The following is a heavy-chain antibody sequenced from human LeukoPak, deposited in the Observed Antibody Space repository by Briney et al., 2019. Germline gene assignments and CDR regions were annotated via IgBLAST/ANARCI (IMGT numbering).Heavy chain of an antibody. D-gene: IGHD6-19*01. CDR2: ISGSGGST. CDR3: AKDYSSGWYWGKDAFDI. J-gene: IGHJ3*02. CDR1: GFTFSSYG. Sequence: GGSLRLSCAASGFTFSSYGMSWVRQAPGKGLEWVSAISGSGGSTYYADSVKGRFTISRDNSKNTLYLQMNSLRAEDTAVYYCAKDYSSGWYWGKDAFDIWGQGTMVTVSS. V-gene: IGHV3-23*01.